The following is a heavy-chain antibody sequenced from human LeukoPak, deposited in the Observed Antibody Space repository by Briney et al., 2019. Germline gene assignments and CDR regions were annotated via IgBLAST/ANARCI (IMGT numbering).Heavy chain of an antibody. CDR3: ARTPIHCSGGSCYSFDY. CDR2: INPSGGST. V-gene: IGHV1-46*01. CDR1: GYTFTSYG. J-gene: IGHJ4*02. Sequence: ASVKVSCKASGYTFTSYGISWVRQAPGQGLEWMGIINPSGGSTSYAQKFQGRVTMTRDTSTSTVYMELSSLRSEDTAVYYCARTPIHCSGGSCYSFDYWGQGTLVTVSS. D-gene: IGHD2-15*01.